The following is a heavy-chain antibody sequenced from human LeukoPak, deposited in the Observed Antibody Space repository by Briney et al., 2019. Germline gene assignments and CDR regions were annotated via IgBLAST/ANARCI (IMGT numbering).Heavy chain of an antibody. D-gene: IGHD3-22*01. J-gene: IGHJ4*02. CDR2: IKQDGSEK. V-gene: IGHV3-7*01. Sequence: GGSLRLSCAASGFTFSSYWMSWVRQAPGKGLEWVANIKQDGSEKYYVDSVKGRFTISRDNAKNSLYLQMNSLRAEDTAVYYCARELRKTYYDSVYYFDYWGQGTLVTVSS. CDR3: ARELRKTYYDSVYYFDY. CDR1: GFTFSSYW.